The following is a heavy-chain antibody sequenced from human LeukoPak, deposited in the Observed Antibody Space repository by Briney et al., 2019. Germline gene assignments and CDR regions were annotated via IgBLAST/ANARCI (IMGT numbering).Heavy chain of an antibody. CDR1: GFTIGKSD. CDR3: ARGSMPGTGLPFDY. J-gene: IGHJ4*02. CDR2: VYTGGRT. V-gene: IGHV3-53*05. Sequence: PGGSLRLSCATSGFTIGKSDMAWVRQAPGKGLEWVSIVYTGGRTFHADSVKGRFTMSGDQSKNTVGLQMNSLRSEDTALYYCARGSMPGTGLPFDYWGQGTQVSVSS. D-gene: IGHD3-9*01.